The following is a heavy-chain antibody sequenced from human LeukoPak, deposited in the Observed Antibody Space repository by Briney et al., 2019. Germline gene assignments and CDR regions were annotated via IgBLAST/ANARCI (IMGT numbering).Heavy chain of an antibody. CDR1: GGSFSGYY. J-gene: IGHJ5*02. V-gene: IGHV4-34*01. Sequence: SETLSLSCAVYGGSFSGYYWSWIRQPPGKGLEWVGEINHIGSTNYNPSLKSRVTISVDTSKKQLSLKLSFVPGADTAVSYCARGFSPIFCSSPSCYKKKGWFAPWGQGTLVTVSS. CDR3: ARGFSPIFCSSPSCYKKKGWFAP. CDR2: INHIGST. D-gene: IGHD2-2*02.